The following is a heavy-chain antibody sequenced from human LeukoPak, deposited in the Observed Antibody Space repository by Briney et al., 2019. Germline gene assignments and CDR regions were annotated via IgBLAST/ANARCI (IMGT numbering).Heavy chain of an antibody. D-gene: IGHD6-13*01. CDR2: TNAGNGNT. Sequence: ASVKVSCKASGYTFTSYAMHWVRQAPGQRLEWMGWTNAGNGNTKYSQKFQGRVTITRDTSASTAYMELSSLRSEDTAVYYCARDGYSSSWLRHFDYWGQGTLVTVSS. J-gene: IGHJ4*02. V-gene: IGHV1-3*01. CDR3: ARDGYSSSWLRHFDY. CDR1: GYTFTSYA.